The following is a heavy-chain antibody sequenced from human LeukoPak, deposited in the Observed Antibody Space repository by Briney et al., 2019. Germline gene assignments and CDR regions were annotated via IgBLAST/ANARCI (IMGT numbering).Heavy chain of an antibody. CDR1: GFTFSSYW. CDR2: IKQDGSEK. V-gene: IGHV3-7*03. CDR3: ARDGNRDGYNFYFDY. Sequence: PGGSLRLSCAASGFTFSSYWMSWVRQAPGKGLEWVANIKQDGSEKYYVDSVKGRFTISRDNAKNSLYLQMNSLRAEDTAVYYCARDGNRDGYNFYFDYWGQGTLVTVSS. J-gene: IGHJ4*02. D-gene: IGHD5-24*01.